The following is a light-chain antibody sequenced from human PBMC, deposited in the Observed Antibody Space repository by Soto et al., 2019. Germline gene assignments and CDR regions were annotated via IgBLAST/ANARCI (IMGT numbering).Light chain of an antibody. CDR1: QSISSW. J-gene: IGKJ4*01. V-gene: IGKV1-5*03. Sequence: DIQLTQSPSTLSASVGDRATITCRASQSISSWLAWYQQKPGKAPKLLVYKASSLESGVPSRFSVSGPWTEFTLTISTLQPDDFATYYCQQYEAYPLTFGGGTKVEI. CDR2: KAS. CDR3: QQYEAYPLT.